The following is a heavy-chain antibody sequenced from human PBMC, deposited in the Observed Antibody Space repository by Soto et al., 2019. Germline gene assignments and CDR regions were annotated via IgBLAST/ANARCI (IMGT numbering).Heavy chain of an antibody. J-gene: IGHJ4*02. CDR3: VGTGTTDDY. V-gene: IGHV4-30-4*01. CDR2: IYNSGGS. Sequence: QVQLQESGPGLVKPSQTLSLTCSVSGASVRSGDYYWSSIRQAPGKGLEWIGYIYNSGGSYYNPSLKGRRTISIDTSKNQFSLKLNSVTAADTAIYYCVGTGTTDDYWGRGTLVTVSS. CDR1: GASVRSGDYY. D-gene: IGHD4-17*01.